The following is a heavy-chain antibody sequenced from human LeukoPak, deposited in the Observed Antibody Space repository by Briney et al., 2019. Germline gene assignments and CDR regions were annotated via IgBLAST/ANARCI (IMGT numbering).Heavy chain of an antibody. CDR1: GFTFGDYA. Sequence: PGGSLRLSCTASGFTFGDYAMSWVRQAPGKGLEWVGFIRSKAYGGTTDYAAPVKGRFTISRDDSKNTLYLQMNSLKTEDTAVYYCTTQTTVTTDYWGQGTLVTVSS. J-gene: IGHJ4*02. CDR2: IRSKAYGGTT. CDR3: TTQTTVTTDY. V-gene: IGHV3-49*04. D-gene: IGHD4-17*01.